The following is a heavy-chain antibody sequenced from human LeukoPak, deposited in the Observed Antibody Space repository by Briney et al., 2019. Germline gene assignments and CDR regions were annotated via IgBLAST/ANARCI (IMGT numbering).Heavy chain of an antibody. CDR2: IYYSGST. D-gene: IGHD3-16*02. CDR3: ARGRTTHDYVWGSYRPPDY. Sequence: SETLSLTCTVSGGSISSYYWSWIRQPPGKGLEWIGYIYYSGSTNYNPSLKSRVTISVDTSKKQFSLKLSSVTAADTAVYYCARGRTTHDYVWGSYRPPDYWGQGTLVTVSS. J-gene: IGHJ4*02. V-gene: IGHV4-59*12. CDR1: GGSISSYY.